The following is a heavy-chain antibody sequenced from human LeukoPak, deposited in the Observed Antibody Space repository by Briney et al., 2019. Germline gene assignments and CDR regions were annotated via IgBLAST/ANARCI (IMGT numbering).Heavy chain of an antibody. V-gene: IGHV3-21*01. J-gene: IGHJ4*02. CDR1: GFTFSTYS. CDR3: ARERDSYGSLDY. CDR2: ISSNSIYI. D-gene: IGHD5-18*01. Sequence: GGSLRLSCAASGFTFSTYSMNWVRQAPGKGLEWVSSISSNSIYIYHADSVKGRFTISRDNAKNSLYLQMNSLRAEDTAVYYCARERDSYGSLDYWSQGTLVIVSS.